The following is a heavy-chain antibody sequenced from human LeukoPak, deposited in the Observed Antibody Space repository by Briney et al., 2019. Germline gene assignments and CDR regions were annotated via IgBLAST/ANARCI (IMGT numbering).Heavy chain of an antibody. D-gene: IGHD2-21*01. J-gene: IGHJ4*02. CDR1: GGSFSGYY. Sequence: PSETLSLTCAVYGGSFSGYYWSWIRQPPGKGLEWIGELNHSGSTNYNPSLKSRVTISVDTSKNQFSLKLSSVTAADTAVYYCARLWLRKDYWGQGTLVTVSS. CDR2: LNHSGST. V-gene: IGHV4-34*01. CDR3: ARLWLRKDY.